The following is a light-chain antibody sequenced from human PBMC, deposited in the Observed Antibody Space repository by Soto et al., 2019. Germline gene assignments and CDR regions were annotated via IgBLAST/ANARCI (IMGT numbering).Light chain of an antibody. CDR3: QQRSNWPSLT. CDR2: DSS. V-gene: IGKV3-11*01. CDR1: QGIGDT. Sequence: EIVLTQSPAALSVSPGERVTLSCRASQGIGDTLAWYQQKPGQTPRLLIYDSSTRAIGIPIRFSGSRSGTEFILTISSLEPEDSAVYYCQQRSNWPSLTFGGGTKVEIK. J-gene: IGKJ4*01.